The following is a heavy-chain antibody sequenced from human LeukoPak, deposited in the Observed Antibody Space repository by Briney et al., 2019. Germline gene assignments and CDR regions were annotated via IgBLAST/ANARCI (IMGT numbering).Heavy chain of an antibody. D-gene: IGHD3-10*01. Sequence: GGSLRLSCAASGFTVSDNYMSWVRQAPGKGLEWVSSVSVSGGSTYYADSVRGRFTISRDNSKNTLYLQMNSLRAEDTAVYYCARRGGSGSPQGAFDIWGQGTVVTVSS. J-gene: IGHJ3*02. CDR1: GFTVSDNY. V-gene: IGHV3-53*01. CDR3: ARRGGSGSPQGAFDI. CDR2: SVSGGST.